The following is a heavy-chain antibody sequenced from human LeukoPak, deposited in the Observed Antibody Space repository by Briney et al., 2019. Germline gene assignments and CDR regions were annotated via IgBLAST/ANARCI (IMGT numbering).Heavy chain of an antibody. CDR1: GFTFSSYA. CDR2: ISGSGGST. D-gene: IGHD6-19*01. Sequence: PGGSLRLSCAASGFTFSSYAMSWVCQAPGKGLEWVSAISGSGGSTYYADSVKGRFTISRDSSKNTLYLQMNSLRAEDTAVYYCAKDQGIAVGLRVFDYWGQGTLVTVSS. CDR3: AKDQGIAVGLRVFDY. J-gene: IGHJ4*02. V-gene: IGHV3-23*01.